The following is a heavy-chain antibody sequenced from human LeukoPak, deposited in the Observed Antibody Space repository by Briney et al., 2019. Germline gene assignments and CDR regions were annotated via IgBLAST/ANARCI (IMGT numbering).Heavy chain of an antibody. D-gene: IGHD6-13*01. CDR1: GFSLSTSGVG. Sequence: SGPTLVKPTQTLTLTCTFSGFSLSTSGVGVGWIRQPPGKALEWLALIYWDDDKRYSPSLKSRLTITKDTSKNQVVLTMTNMDPVDTATYYCAHSEGSSSSWYYAVYIWFDPWGQGTLVTVSS. J-gene: IGHJ5*02. V-gene: IGHV2-5*02. CDR2: IYWDDDK. CDR3: AHSEGSSSSWYYAVYIWFDP.